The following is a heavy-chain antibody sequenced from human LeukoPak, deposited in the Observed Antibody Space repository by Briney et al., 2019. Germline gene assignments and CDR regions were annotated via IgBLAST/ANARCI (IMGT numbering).Heavy chain of an antibody. J-gene: IGHJ5*02. D-gene: IGHD6-13*01. V-gene: IGHV4-39*07. CDR1: GGSISSSSYY. CDR3: ARAGSSRSNWFDP. Sequence: SETLSLTCTVSGGSISSSSYYWGWIRQPPGKGLEWIGSIYYSGSTYYNPSLKSRVTISVDTSKNQFSLKLSSVTAADTAVYYCARAGSSRSNWFDPWGQGTLVTVSS. CDR2: IYYSGST.